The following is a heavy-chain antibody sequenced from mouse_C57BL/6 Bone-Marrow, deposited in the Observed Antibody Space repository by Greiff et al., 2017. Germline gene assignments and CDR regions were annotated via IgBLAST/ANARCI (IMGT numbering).Heavy chain of an antibody. CDR1: GYTFTSYW. CDR3: ARFLYDYCAMDY. V-gene: IGHV1-7*01. CDR2: INPSSGYT. Sequence: LVESGAELAKPGASVKLSCKASGYTFTSYWMQWVKQRPGQGLEWIGYINPSSGYTKYNQKFKDKSTMTADKSSSTAYMQLSSLTYEDSAVYYCARFLYDYCAMDYWGQGTTVTVSS. D-gene: IGHD2-3*01. J-gene: IGHJ4*01.